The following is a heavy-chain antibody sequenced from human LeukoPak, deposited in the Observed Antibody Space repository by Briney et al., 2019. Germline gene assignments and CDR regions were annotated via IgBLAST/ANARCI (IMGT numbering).Heavy chain of an antibody. CDR2: ISGSGGST. CDR3: AKVPNYDILTGRYFDY. D-gene: IGHD3-9*01. V-gene: IGHV3-23*01. Sequence: GGSLRLSCAASGFTFSSYSMNWVRQAPRKGLEWVSAISGSGGSTYYADSVKGRFTISRDNSKNTLYLQMNSLRAEDTAVYYCAKVPNYDILTGRYFDYWGQGTLVTVSS. J-gene: IGHJ4*02. CDR1: GFTFSSYS.